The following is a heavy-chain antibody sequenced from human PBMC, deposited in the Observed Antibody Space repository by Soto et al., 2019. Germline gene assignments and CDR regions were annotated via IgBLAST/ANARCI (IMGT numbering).Heavy chain of an antibody. V-gene: IGHV6-1*01. CDR3: ARDPSAGARPSTGWFDP. J-gene: IGHJ5*02. CDR1: GDSVSSNSAA. D-gene: IGHD6-6*01. Sequence: SQTLSLTCVISGDSVSSNSAAWNWIRQSPSRGLEWLGRTYYRSKWYNDYAVSVKSRITTNPDTSKNQFSLQLNSVTPEDTAVYYCARDPSAGARPSTGWFDPWGQGTLVTVSS. CDR2: TYYRSKWYN.